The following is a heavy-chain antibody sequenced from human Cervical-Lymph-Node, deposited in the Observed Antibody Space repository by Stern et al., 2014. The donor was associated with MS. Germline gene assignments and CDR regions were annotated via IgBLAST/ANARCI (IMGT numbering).Heavy chain of an antibody. CDR3: SRDADGYSLVFGY. CDR2: IHNSGTT. Sequence: QVQLQESGPGLVKPSQTLSLTCAVTGGSISIAEYYWSWIRQSPGKGLEWIGYIHNSGTTYYKPSLKSRVTISVDTSKNQFSLKLRSVTAADTAVYYCSRDADGYSLVFGYWGRGTLVTVSS. D-gene: IGHD5-24*01. CDR1: GGSISIAEYY. J-gene: IGHJ4*02. V-gene: IGHV4-30-4*01.